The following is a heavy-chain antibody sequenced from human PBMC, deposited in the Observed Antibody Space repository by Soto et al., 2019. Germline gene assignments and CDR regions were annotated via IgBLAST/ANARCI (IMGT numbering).Heavy chain of an antibody. CDR2: IYYSGST. Sequence: SETLSLTCTVSGGSISSYYWSWIRQPPGKGLEWIGYIYYSGSTNYNPSLKSRVTISVDTSKNQFSLKLSSVTAADTAVYYRARDGGMWGLEAFDIWGQGTMVTVSS. D-gene: IGHD1-1*01. CDR3: ARDGGMWGLEAFDI. CDR1: GGSISSYY. V-gene: IGHV4-59*01. J-gene: IGHJ3*02.